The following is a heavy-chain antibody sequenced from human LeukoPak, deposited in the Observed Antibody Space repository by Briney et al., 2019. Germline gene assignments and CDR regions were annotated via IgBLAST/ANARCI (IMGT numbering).Heavy chain of an antibody. CDR2: MYYSGSS. V-gene: IGHV4-39*07. D-gene: IGHD2-8*01. CDR3: ARARYCTNGVCYLRRPNDYMDV. J-gene: IGHJ6*03. CDR1: GGSISSHSYY. Sequence: AETLSLTCTVSGGSISSHSYYWGWIRQPPGKGLEWIGSMYYSGSSYYNLSLKSRVTISVDTSKNQFSLKLSSVTAADTAVYYCARARYCTNGVCYLRRPNDYMDVWGKGTTVTVSS.